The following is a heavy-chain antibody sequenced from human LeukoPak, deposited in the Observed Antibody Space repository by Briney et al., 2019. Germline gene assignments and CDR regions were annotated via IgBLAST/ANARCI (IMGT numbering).Heavy chain of an antibody. V-gene: IGHV1-2*02. CDR1: GYTFTGYY. D-gene: IGHD4-11*01. J-gene: IGHJ4*02. Sequence: ASVKVSCKASGYTFTGYYMHWVRQAPGQGLEWMGWINPNSGGTNYAQKFQGRVTMTRDTSISTAYMELSRLRSDDTAVYYCARGYPTTRMGNFDYWGQGTLVTVSS. CDR3: ARGYPTTRMGNFDY. CDR2: INPNSGGT.